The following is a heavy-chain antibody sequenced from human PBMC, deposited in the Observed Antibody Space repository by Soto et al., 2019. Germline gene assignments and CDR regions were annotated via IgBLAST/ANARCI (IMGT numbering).Heavy chain of an antibody. D-gene: IGHD3-22*01. Sequence: ASVKVSCKASGGTFSSYAISWVRQAPGQGLEWMGGIIPIFGTANYAQKFQGRVTITADESTSTAYMELSSLRTEDTAVYYCAREGGAYYYDSSGYHYVSNWFDPWGQGTLVTVSS. CDR1: GGTFSSYA. CDR3: AREGGAYYYDSSGYHYVSNWFDP. V-gene: IGHV1-69*13. J-gene: IGHJ5*02. CDR2: IIPIFGTA.